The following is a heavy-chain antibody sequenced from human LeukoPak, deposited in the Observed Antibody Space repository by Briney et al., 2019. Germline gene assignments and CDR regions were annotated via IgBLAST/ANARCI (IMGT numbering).Heavy chain of an antibody. CDR2: IYTNGST. J-gene: IGHJ3*02. CDR1: GGSISSYY. Sequence: PSETLSLTCTVSGGSISSYYWSWIRQPPGKGLEWIGYIYTNGSTNYNPSLKSRVTISVDTSKNQFSLKLSSVTAADTAVYYCARQVGAFLDAFDIWGQGTMVTVSS. D-gene: IGHD1-26*01. CDR3: ARQVGAFLDAFDI. V-gene: IGHV4-4*09.